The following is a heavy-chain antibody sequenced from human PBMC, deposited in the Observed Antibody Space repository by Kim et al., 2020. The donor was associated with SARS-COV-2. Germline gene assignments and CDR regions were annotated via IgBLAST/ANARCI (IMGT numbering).Heavy chain of an antibody. Sequence: SVKVSCKASGGTSNNYAINWVRQAPGQGLEWMGGIIPISGTANYAQKFQGRVTISADESTNTAYMELNSLTSEDTAIYYCTRAVDGHTQYPAVETYLHWFDPWGQRTLVTVS. V-gene: IGHV1-69*13. CDR3: TRAVDGHTQYPAVETYLHWFDP. D-gene: IGHD2-2*02. CDR2: IIPISGTA. CDR1: GGTSNNYA. J-gene: IGHJ5*02.